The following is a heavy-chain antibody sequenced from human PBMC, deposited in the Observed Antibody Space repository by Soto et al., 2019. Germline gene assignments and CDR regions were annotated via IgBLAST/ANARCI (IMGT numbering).Heavy chain of an antibody. J-gene: IGHJ5*01. V-gene: IGHV4-30-4*01. CDR1: GDSISTVDYF. CDR2: IYKSTTT. D-gene: IGHD2-15*01. Sequence: SETMSLTCSVSGDSISTVDYFWAWIRQPPGQALEYIGYIYKSTTTYYNPSFESRVAISLDTSKSQFSLNVTSVTAADTAVYFCARGRYCLTGRCFPNWFDSWGQGTLVTVSS. CDR3: ARGRYCLTGRCFPNWFDS.